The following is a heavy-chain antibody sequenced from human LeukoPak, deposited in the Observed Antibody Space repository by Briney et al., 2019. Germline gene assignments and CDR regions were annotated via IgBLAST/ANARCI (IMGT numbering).Heavy chain of an antibody. CDR2: INHSGGT. D-gene: IGHD3-22*01. J-gene: IGHJ4*02. CDR1: GGSFSGYY. CDR3: ARVGDYYDSSGYPFDY. Sequence: PSETLSLTCAVYGGSFSGYYWSWIRQPPGKGLEWIGEINHSGGTNYNPSLKSRVTISVDTSKNQFSLKLSSVTAADTAVYYCARVGDYYDSSGYPFDYWGQGTLVTVSS. V-gene: IGHV4-34*01.